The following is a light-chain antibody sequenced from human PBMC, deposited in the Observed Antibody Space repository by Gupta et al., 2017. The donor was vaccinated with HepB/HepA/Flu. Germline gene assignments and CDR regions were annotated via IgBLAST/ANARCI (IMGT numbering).Light chain of an antibody. CDR3: MIWPSNAVL. Sequence: QPVLTQPPSSSASPGESARLTCTLPSDIDVNKYNMYWYQQKPGSPPRCLLYYSSDSSKGQGSGVPSRFSGSKDASANTGILFISGLQSDDEADYYCMIWPSNAVLFGGGTKLTVL. V-gene: IGLV5-37*01. J-gene: IGLJ2*01. CDR2: YSSDSSK. CDR1: SDIDVNKYN.